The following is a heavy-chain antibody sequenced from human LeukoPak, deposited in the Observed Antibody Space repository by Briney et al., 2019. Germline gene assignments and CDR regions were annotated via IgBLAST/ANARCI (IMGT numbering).Heavy chain of an antibody. CDR3: ARDPRRGYSRGWYGY. J-gene: IGHJ4*02. CDR2: ISSSSSYI. Sequence: PGGSLRLSCAASGFTFSSYSMNWVRQAPGKGLEWVSSISSSSSYIYYADSVKGRFTISRDNAKNSLYLQMNSLRAEDTAVYYCARDPRRGYSRGWYGYWGQGTLVTVSS. D-gene: IGHD6-19*01. CDR1: GFTFSSYS. V-gene: IGHV3-21*01.